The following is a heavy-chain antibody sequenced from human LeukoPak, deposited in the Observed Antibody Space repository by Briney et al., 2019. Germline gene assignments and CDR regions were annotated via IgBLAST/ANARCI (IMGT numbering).Heavy chain of an antibody. Sequence: SETLSLTCAVSGYSISNGYYWDWIRQPPGKGLEWIGSIYHSGNTYHNPSLKSRAIISVDPSKNQFSLKLSSVTAADTAVYYCARDPLAYYDGSGYAGTHFDYWGQGTLVTVSS. J-gene: IGHJ4*02. CDR2: IYHSGNT. CDR1: GYSISNGYY. D-gene: IGHD3-22*01. CDR3: ARDPLAYYDGSGYAGTHFDY. V-gene: IGHV4-38-2*02.